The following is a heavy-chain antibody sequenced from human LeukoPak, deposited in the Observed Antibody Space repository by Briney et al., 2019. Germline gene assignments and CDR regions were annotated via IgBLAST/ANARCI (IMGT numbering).Heavy chain of an antibody. Sequence: GGSLRLSCAASGFTFSSYSMNWVRQAPGKGLEWVSSISSSSSYIYYADSVKGRFTISRDNAKNSLYLQMNSLRAEDTAVYYYARDYYDSSGYYYFDYWGQGTLVTVSS. D-gene: IGHD3-22*01. CDR3: ARDYYDSSGYYYFDY. CDR1: GFTFSSYS. CDR2: ISSSSSYI. V-gene: IGHV3-21*01. J-gene: IGHJ4*02.